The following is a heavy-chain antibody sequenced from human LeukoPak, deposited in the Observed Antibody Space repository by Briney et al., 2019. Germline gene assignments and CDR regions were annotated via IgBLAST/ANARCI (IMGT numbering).Heavy chain of an antibody. CDR2: ISAYNGNT. Sequence: ASVKVSCKASGYTFTSYGISWVRQAPGQGLEWMGWISAYNGNTNYAQKLQGRVTMTTDTSTSTAYMELRSLRSDDTAVYYCARDARRRLIVVVPAASDYWGREPWSPSPQ. V-gene: IGHV1-18*01. D-gene: IGHD2-2*01. J-gene: IGHJ4*02. CDR1: GYTFTSYG. CDR3: ARDARRRLIVVVPAASDY.